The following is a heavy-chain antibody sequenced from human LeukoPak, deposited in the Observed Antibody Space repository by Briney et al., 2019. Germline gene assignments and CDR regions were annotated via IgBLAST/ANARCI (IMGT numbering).Heavy chain of an antibody. CDR2: IYYSGGT. CDR1: GGSVSSHY. J-gene: IGHJ3*02. D-gene: IGHD2-2*01. V-gene: IGHV4-59*02. Sequence: SETLSLTCTVSGGSVSSHYWSWIRQPPGKGLEWIGYIYYSGGTNYNPSLKSRVTISVDTSKNQFSLKLSSLIAADTGVYYCARAPIAIPTSAFPHGFDIWGQGTMVTVSS. CDR3: ARAPIAIPTSAFPHGFDI.